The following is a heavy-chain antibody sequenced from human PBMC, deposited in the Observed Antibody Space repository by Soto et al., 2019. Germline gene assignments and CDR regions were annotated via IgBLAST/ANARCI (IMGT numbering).Heavy chain of an antibody. CDR3: AQQMVRGGAGGY. CDR2: ISSSSSYI. CDR1: GFTFSSYS. D-gene: IGHD3-10*01. V-gene: IGHV3-21*01. J-gene: IGHJ4*02. Sequence: GGSLRLSCAASGFTFSSYSMNWVRQAPGKGLEWVSSISSSSSYIYYADSVKGRFTISRDNAKNSLYLQMNSLRAEDTAVYYCAQQMVRGGAGGYWGQGTLVTVSS.